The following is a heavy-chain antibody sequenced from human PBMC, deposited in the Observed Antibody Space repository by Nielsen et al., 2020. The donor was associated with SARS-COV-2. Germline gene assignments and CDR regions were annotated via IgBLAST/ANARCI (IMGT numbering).Heavy chain of an antibody. V-gene: IGHV4-59*01. D-gene: IGHD3-22*01. Sequence: SETLSLTCTVSGGSISSYYWSWIRQPPGKGLEWIGYIYYSGSTNYNPSLKSRVTISVDTSKNQFSPKLSSVTAADTAVYYCARVGSSGYFRHYFDYWGQGTLVTVSS. CDR1: GGSISSYY. J-gene: IGHJ4*02. CDR3: ARVGSSGYFRHYFDY. CDR2: IYYSGST.